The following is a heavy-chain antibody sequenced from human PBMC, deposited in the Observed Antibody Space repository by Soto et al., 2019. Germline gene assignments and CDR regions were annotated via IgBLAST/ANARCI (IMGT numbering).Heavy chain of an antibody. J-gene: IGHJ5*02. V-gene: IGHV3-9*01. CDR1: GFTFDDYA. Sequence: EVQLVESGGGLVQPGRSLRLSCAASGFTFDDYAMHWVRQAPGKGLEWVSGISWNSGSIGYADSVKGRFTISRDNAKNSLYLQMNSLRAEDTALYYCARRGNCSSTSCYTRQNWFDPWGQGTLVTVSS. D-gene: IGHD2-2*02. CDR2: ISWNSGSI. CDR3: ARRGNCSSTSCYTRQNWFDP.